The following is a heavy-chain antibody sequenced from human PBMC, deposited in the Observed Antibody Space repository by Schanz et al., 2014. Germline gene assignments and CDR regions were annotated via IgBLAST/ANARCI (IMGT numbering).Heavy chain of an antibody. V-gene: IGHV3-23*01. CDR2: VSASGGGP. CDR3: VKDDRGDVVVVAANY. CDR1: GFTFTNYA. D-gene: IGHD2-15*01. J-gene: IGHJ4*02. Sequence: EVQLLESGGGLVQPGGSPRLSCAASGFTFTNYAMTWVRQAPGKGLEWVSLVSASGGGPFYADSVKGRFTISRDNSRNTVYLQMSSLRAEDTAVYYCVKDDRGDVVVVAANYWGQGAQVIASS.